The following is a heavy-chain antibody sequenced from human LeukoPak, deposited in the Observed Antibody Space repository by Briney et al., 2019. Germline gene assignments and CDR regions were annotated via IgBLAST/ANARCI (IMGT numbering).Heavy chain of an antibody. D-gene: IGHD4-17*01. CDR2: ISADGAGT. J-gene: IGHJ4*02. Sequence: GGSLRLSCAASGFTFSSYAMSWVRQAPGKGLEWVSAISADGAGTYYTDSVKGRFTISRDNSKNTLYLQMHSLRAEDTAVYYCAKISTVTADFDYWGQGTLVTVSS. CDR3: AKISTVTADFDY. CDR1: GFTFSSYA. V-gene: IGHV3-23*01.